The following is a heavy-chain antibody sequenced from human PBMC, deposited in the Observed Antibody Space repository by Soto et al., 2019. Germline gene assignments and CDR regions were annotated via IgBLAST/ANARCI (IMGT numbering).Heavy chain of an antibody. Sequence: QVQLVQSGAEVKKPGSSVKVSCTASGGAISRYGMSWVRQAPGQGLEWMGGIIPIYGSPNYAQRFKGRVTVSSFFSWNTVYTTLRSMKSADTAVIYCAGQPNDQEAYYNGMEVWGQVPPATVSS. CDR1: GGAISRYG. V-gene: IGHV1-69*01. CDR2: IIPIYGSP. J-gene: IGHJ6*02. D-gene: IGHD2-8*01. CDR3: AGQPNDQEAYYNGMEV.